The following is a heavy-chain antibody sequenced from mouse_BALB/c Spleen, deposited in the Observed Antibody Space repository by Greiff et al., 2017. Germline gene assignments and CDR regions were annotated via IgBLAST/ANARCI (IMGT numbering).Heavy chain of an antibody. CDR1: GFTFSSYG. CDR2: ISSGGSYT. Sequence: EVKLMESGGDLVKPGGSLKLSCAASGFTFSSYGMSWVRQTPDKRLEWVATISSGGSYTYYPDSVKGRFTISRDNAKNTLYLQMSSLKSEDTAMYYCARHYYYGSSLYWYFDVWGAGTTVTVSS. J-gene: IGHJ1*01. V-gene: IGHV5-6*01. CDR3: ARHYYYGSSLYWYFDV. D-gene: IGHD1-1*01.